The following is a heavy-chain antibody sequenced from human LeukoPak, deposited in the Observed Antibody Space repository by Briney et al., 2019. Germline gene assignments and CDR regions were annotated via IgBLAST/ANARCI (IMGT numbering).Heavy chain of an antibody. V-gene: IGHV3-48*01. CDR2: ISSSSSTI. CDR3: ARDGGGGVVVVPAAELGFQH. CDR1: GFTFSSYS. Sequence: PGGSLRLSCAASGFTFSSYSMNWVRQAPRKGLEWVSYISSSSSTIYYADSVKGRFTISRDNAKNSLYLQMNSLRAEDTAVYYCARDGGGGVVVVPAAELGFQHWGQGTLVTVSS. J-gene: IGHJ1*01. D-gene: IGHD2-2*01.